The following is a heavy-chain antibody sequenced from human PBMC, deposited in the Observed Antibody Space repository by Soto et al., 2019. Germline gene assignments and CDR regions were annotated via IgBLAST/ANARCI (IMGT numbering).Heavy chain of an antibody. CDR3: AKGRHGSGTRWDMDV. D-gene: IGHD3-10*01. Sequence: QVQLVESGGGVVQPGRSLRLSCAASGFAFSDYAMHWVRQAPGKGLEWAAVISHDGSSKYSADSVKGRITISRDNSRNTVILQMDSLISEDTAVYYCAKGRHGSGTRWDMDVWGQGTTVTVSS. V-gene: IGHV3-30*18. J-gene: IGHJ6*02. CDR1: GFAFSDYA. CDR2: ISHDGSSK.